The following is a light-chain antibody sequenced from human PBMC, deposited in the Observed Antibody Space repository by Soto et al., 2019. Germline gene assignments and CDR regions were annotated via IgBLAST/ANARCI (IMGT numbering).Light chain of an antibody. CDR2: GAS. J-gene: IGKJ1*01. CDR1: QSVSSSY. Sequence: EIVLTQSPGTLSLSPGERATLSCRASQSVSSSYLAWYQQKPGQAPRLLIYGASSRATGIPDRFSGSGSGTDFTLTIRRMEPEDFPPYSCQQYGSPPWTFGQGTKVDIQ. CDR3: QQYGSPPWT. V-gene: IGKV3-20*01.